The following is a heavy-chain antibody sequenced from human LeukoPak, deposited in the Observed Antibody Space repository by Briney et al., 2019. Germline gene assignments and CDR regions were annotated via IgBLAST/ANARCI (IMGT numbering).Heavy chain of an antibody. D-gene: IGHD4-17*01. Sequence: PSQTLSLTCAVSGGSISSGGYSWSWIRQPPGTGLEWLGYIYHSGSTYYNPSLKSRVTISVDRSKNQFSLKLSSVTAADTAVYYCAMTTTVTTSYYYGMDVWGKGTTVTVSS. J-gene: IGHJ6*04. CDR2: IYHSGST. CDR1: GGSISSGGYS. CDR3: AMTTTVTTSYYYGMDV. V-gene: IGHV4-30-2*01.